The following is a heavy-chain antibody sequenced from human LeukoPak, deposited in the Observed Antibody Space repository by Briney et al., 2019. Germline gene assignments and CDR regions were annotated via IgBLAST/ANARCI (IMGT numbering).Heavy chain of an antibody. D-gene: IGHD6-13*01. Sequence: GRSLRLSCAASGFTFSSYGMHWVRQAPGKGLEWVAVIWYDGSNKYYADSVKGRFTISRDNSKNTLYLQMNSLRAEDTAVYYCARVVPAALDYWGQGTLVTVSS. CDR3: ARVVPAALDY. CDR2: IWYDGSNK. CDR1: GFTFSSYG. J-gene: IGHJ4*02. V-gene: IGHV3-33*01.